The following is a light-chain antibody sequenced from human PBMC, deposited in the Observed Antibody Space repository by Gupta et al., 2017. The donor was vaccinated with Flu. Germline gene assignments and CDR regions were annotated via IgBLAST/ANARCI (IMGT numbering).Light chain of an antibody. CDR2: AAS. Sequence: DIQMTQSPPSLSASVGDRITITCRASQSITSYLNWYQQKPGKAPKLLIYAASSLESGVPSRFGGSGSRTDFTLTMGILQPADIASYYCQQCDSTPRTFGQGTKVEIK. V-gene: IGKV1-39*01. CDR3: QQCDSTPRT. CDR1: QSITSY. J-gene: IGKJ1*01.